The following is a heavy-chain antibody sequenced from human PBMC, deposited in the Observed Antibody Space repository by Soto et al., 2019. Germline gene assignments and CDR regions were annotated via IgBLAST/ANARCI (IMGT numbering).Heavy chain of an antibody. V-gene: IGHV3-53*01. CDR2: IYSDGTT. J-gene: IGHJ4*02. Sequence: PGGSLRLSCAASGFTVSSNYMNGVRQAPGKGLEWLSIIYSDGTTSYADSVKGRFTISRDNFKNTLYLQMNNLRAEYTAVYYCAILSNWGQGTLVTVSS. CDR3: AILSN. D-gene: IGHD6-6*01. CDR1: GFTVSSNY.